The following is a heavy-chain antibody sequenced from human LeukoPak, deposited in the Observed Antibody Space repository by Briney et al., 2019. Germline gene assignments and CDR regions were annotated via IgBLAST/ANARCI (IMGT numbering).Heavy chain of an antibody. CDR3: ARGVSNRWADF. CDR1: GYSFTTYG. J-gene: IGHJ4*02. V-gene: IGHV1-18*01. Sequence: ASVKVSCKTSGYSFTTYGTNWVRQTPGQGLEWMGWITAYNGNTNYAHKFQGRFTMTTDTYTRTVYMELRGLKSNDTAVYYCARGVSNRWADFWGQGTLVTVSS. CDR2: ITAYNGNT. D-gene: IGHD2/OR15-2a*01.